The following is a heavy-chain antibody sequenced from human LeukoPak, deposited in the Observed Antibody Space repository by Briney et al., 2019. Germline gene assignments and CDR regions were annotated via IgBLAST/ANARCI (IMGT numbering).Heavy chain of an antibody. CDR1: GYTLTGYY. V-gene: IGHV1-2*02. CDR3: ARDRVGSGWPRPYYFEV. Sequence: ASVKVSCKASGYTLTGYYLHWVRQAPGQGLEWMGWINPNTGATRSAQKFQGRITMTRDSSISTAYMDLSRLRSDDTAVYYCARDRVGSGWPRPYYFEVWGQGTLVTVSS. D-gene: IGHD6-19*01. CDR2: INPNTGAT. J-gene: IGHJ4*02.